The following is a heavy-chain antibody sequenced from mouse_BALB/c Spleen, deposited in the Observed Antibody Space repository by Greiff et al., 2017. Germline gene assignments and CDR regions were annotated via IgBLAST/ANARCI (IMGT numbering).Heavy chain of an antibody. J-gene: IGHJ3*01. D-gene: IGHD2-3*01. CDR3: TRDGDGAWFAY. Sequence: EVKVEESGGGLVQPGGSMKLSCVASGFTFSNYWMNWVRQSPEKGLEWVAEIRLKSNNYATHYAESVKGRFTISRDDSKSSVYLQMNNLRAEDTGIYYCTRDGDGAWFAYWGQGTLVTVSA. CDR1: GFTFSNYW. CDR2: IRLKSNNYAT. V-gene: IGHV6-6*02.